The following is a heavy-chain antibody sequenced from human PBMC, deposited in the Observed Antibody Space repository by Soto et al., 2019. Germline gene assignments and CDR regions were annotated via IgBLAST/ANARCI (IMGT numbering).Heavy chain of an antibody. D-gene: IGHD2-15*01. CDR3: ARDDNPAVVAATDYYYYYGMDV. CDR2: IIPIFGTA. CDR1: GGTFSSYA. V-gene: IGHV1-69*13. Sequence: ASVKVSCKASGGTFSSYAISWVRQAPGQGLEWMRGIIPIFGTANYAQKFQGRVTITADESTSTAYMELSSLRSEDTAVYYCARDDNPAVVAATDYYYYYGMDVWGQGTTVTVS. J-gene: IGHJ6*02.